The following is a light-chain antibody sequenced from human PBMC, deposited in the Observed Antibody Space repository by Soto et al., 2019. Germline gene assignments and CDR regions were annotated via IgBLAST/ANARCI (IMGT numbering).Light chain of an antibody. CDR2: EVT. V-gene: IGLV2-8*01. CDR1: SSDVGGYNF. J-gene: IGLJ1*01. Sequence: QSALTQPPSASGAPGQSVTISCTGTSSDVGGYNFVSWFQQYPGKAPKLIIFEVTKRPSEVPDRFSGSKSGNTASLTVSGLRTEDEADYYGAPYARRDPSVFGNGPKAAVL. CDR3: APYARRDPSV.